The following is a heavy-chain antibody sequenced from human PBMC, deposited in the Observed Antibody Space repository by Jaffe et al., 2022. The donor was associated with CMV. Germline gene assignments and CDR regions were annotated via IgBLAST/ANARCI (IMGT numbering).Heavy chain of an antibody. CDR2: ISSSSSYI. D-gene: IGHD6-19*01. Sequence: EVQLVESGGGLVKPGGSLRLSCAASGFTFSSYSMNWVRQAPGKGLEWVSSISSSSSYIYYADSVKGRFTISRDNAKNSLYLQMNSLRAEDTAVYYCARGPPRLARAGAFDIWGQGTMVTVSS. J-gene: IGHJ3*02. V-gene: IGHV3-21*01. CDR3: ARGPPRLARAGAFDI. CDR1: GFTFSSYS.